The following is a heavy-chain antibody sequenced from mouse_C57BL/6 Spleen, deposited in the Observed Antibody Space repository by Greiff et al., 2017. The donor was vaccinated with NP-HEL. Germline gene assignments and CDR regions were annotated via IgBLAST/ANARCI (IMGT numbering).Heavy chain of an antibody. D-gene: IGHD1-1*01. CDR2: INPYNGGT. CDR1: GYTFTDYY. J-gene: IGHJ3*01. CDR3: AYYGSSYRFAY. Sequence: EVQLQQSGPVLVKPGASVKMSCKASGYTFTDYYMNWVKQSHGKSLEWIGVINPYNGGTSYNQKFKVKATLTVDKSSSTAYMELKSLKSEDSAVYDGAYYGSSYRFAYWGQGTLVTVSA. V-gene: IGHV1-19*01.